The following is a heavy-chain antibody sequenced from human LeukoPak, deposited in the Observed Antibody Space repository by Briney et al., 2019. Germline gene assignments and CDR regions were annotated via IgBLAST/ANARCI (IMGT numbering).Heavy chain of an antibody. J-gene: IGHJ4*02. CDR2: ISSSSSYI. Sequence: GGSLRLSCAASGFTISNYWMNWVRQAPGKGLEWVSSISSSSSYIYYADSVKGRFTISRDNAKNSLYLQMNSLRAEDTAVYYCARDTSLEYSSSSGRNWGQGTLVTVSS. CDR1: GFTISNYW. CDR3: ARDTSLEYSSSSGRN. D-gene: IGHD6-6*01. V-gene: IGHV3-21*01.